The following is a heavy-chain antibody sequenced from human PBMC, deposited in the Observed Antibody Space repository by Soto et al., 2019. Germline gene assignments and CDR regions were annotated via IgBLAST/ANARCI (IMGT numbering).Heavy chain of an antibody. J-gene: IGHJ5*02. Sequence: QVQLQESGPGLVKPSETLSLTCTVSGGSVSSGSYYWSWIRQPPGKGLEWIGYIYYSGSTNYNPSLKRRVTISVDTSKNQFSLKLSSVTAADTAVYYCARATVTMGFDPWGQGTLVTVSS. D-gene: IGHD4-17*01. V-gene: IGHV4-61*01. CDR3: ARATVTMGFDP. CDR2: IYYSGST. CDR1: GGSVSSGSYY.